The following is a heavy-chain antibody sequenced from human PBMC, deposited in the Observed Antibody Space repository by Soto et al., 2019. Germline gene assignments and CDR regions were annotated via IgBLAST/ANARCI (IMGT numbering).Heavy chain of an antibody. CDR1: GGSISSGGYY. V-gene: IGHV4-31*03. J-gene: IGHJ5*02. CDR2: IYYSGST. D-gene: IGHD6-13*01. Sequence: PSDTLSLTCTVSGGSISSGGYYWSWIRQHPGKGLEWIGYIYYSGSTYYNPSLKSRVTISVDTSKNQFSLKLSSVTAADTAVYYCARDHLIAAGTRWFDPWGQGTLVTVSS. CDR3: ARDHLIAAGTRWFDP.